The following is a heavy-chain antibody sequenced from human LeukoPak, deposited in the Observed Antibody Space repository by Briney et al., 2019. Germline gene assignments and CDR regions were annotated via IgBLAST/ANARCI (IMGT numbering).Heavy chain of an antibody. CDR2: IYYSGST. Sequence: SETLSLTCTVSGGSISSSSYYWGWIRQPPRKGLEWIGSIYYSGSTYYNPSLKSRVTISVDTSKNQFSLKLTSVTAADTAAYYCARVYYYDSSGPLDYWGQGTLVTVSS. CDR1: GGSISSSSYY. CDR3: ARVYYYDSSGPLDY. J-gene: IGHJ4*02. D-gene: IGHD3-22*01. V-gene: IGHV4-39*07.